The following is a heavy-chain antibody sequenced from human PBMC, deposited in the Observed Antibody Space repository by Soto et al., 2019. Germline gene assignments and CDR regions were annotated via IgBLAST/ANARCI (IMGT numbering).Heavy chain of an antibody. CDR2: IYYSGST. V-gene: IGHV4-61*01. D-gene: IGHD3-22*01. Sequence: QVQLQESGPGLVKPSETLSLTCTVSGGSVSSGSYYWSWIRQPPGKGLEWIGYIYYSGSTNYNPSLKSRVTRSVDTSKNQFSLKLSSVTAADTAVYYCARDGRDYYWDFWGQGTLVTVSS. CDR1: GGSVSSGSYY. J-gene: IGHJ4*02. CDR3: ARDGRDYYWDF.